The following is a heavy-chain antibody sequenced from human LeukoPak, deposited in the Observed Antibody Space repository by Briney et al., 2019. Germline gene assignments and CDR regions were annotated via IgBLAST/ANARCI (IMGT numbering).Heavy chain of an antibody. CDR3: ARGGDSSGYYAFGKANWFDP. Sequence: GESPKISCKGSGYSFTSYWIGWVRQMPGKGLEWMGIIYPGDSDTRYSPSFQGQVTISADKSISTAYLQWSSLKASDTAMYYCARGGDSSGYYAFGKANWFDPWGQGTLVTVSS. CDR2: IYPGDSDT. D-gene: IGHD3-22*01. J-gene: IGHJ5*02. V-gene: IGHV5-51*01. CDR1: GYSFTSYW.